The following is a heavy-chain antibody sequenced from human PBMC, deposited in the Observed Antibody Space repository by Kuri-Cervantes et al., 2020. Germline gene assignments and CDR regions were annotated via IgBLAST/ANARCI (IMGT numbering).Heavy chain of an antibody. Sequence: GESLKISCASSGFTFSNYGMHWVRQAPGKGLVWVSRVNGEGSSTSYADSVKGRFTISRDNAKNTLYLQMNSLRAEDTAVYYCARDPFGEAIYWGQGTLVTVSS. D-gene: IGHD3-10*01. V-gene: IGHV3-74*01. CDR1: GFTFSNYG. CDR3: ARDPFGEAIY. CDR2: VNGEGSST. J-gene: IGHJ4*02.